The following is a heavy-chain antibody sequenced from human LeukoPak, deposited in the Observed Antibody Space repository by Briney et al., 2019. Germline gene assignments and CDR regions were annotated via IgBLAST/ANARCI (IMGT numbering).Heavy chain of an antibody. J-gene: IGHJ6*03. CDR3: ARGEYYYGSGSSYYYYMDV. V-gene: IGHV4-61*02. CDR2: IYTSGST. CDR1: GGSISSGSYY. Sequence: PSQTLSLTCTVSGGSISSGSYYWSWIRQPAGKGLEWIGRIYTSGSTNYNPSLKSRVTISVDTSKNQFSLKLSSVTAADTAVYYCARGEYYYGSGSSYYYYMDVWGKGTTVTISS. D-gene: IGHD3-10*01.